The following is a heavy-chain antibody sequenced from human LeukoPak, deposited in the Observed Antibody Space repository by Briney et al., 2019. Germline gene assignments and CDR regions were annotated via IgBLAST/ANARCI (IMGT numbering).Heavy chain of an antibody. CDR2: ISYGGSNK. J-gene: IGHJ4*02. Sequence: PGGSLRLSCAASGFTFSSYGMHWVRQAPGKGLEWVAVISYGGSNKYYADSVKGRFTISRDNSKNTLYLQMNSLRAEDTAVYYCAKTPYDSSGYDYWGQGTLVTVSS. D-gene: IGHD3-22*01. CDR1: GFTFSSYG. V-gene: IGHV3-30*18. CDR3: AKTPYDSSGYDY.